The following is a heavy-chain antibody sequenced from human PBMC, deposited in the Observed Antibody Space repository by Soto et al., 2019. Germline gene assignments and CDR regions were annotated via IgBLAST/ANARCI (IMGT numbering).Heavy chain of an antibody. D-gene: IGHD6-6*01. V-gene: IGHV1-46*01. CDR2: VNPSYGDT. Sequence: QVQLVQSGAEVRKPGASVRISCKASGYTFTFYYIHWVRQAPGQGLEWMGTVNPSYGDTAYSQKFQGRVTLTRDTSTTTVYSALSSLRSEDTAVYFCARGSEVASRQLFDFWGQGSLVSVSS. J-gene: IGHJ5*01. CDR1: GYTFTFYY. CDR3: ARGSEVASRQLFDF.